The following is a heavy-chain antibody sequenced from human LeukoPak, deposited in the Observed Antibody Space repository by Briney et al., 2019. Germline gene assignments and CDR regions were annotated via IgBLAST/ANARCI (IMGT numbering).Heavy chain of an antibody. CDR1: GFTFSNYV. V-gene: IGHV3-23*01. Sequence: GGTLRLSCAASGFTFSNYVMSWVRHAPAKGLEWVSGISGSGDGTVYADSVKDRFTISRDNSKNTLYLQMNGLRAEDTAVYYCGTPRIDYWGQGTLVSVSS. CDR2: ISGSGDGT. J-gene: IGHJ4*02. CDR3: GTPRIDY.